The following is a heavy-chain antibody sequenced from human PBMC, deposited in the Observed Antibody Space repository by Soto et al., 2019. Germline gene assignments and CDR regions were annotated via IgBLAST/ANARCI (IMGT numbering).Heavy chain of an antibody. D-gene: IGHD2-21*02. Sequence: PSETLSLTCTVSGGSISSYYWSWIRQPPGKGLEWIGYIYYSGSTNYNPSLKSRVTISVDTSKNQFSLKLSSVTAADTAVYYCARCRRLGDSPTWFDPWGQGTLVTVSS. CDR2: IYYSGST. V-gene: IGHV4-59*01. CDR3: ARCRRLGDSPTWFDP. CDR1: GGSISSYY. J-gene: IGHJ5*02.